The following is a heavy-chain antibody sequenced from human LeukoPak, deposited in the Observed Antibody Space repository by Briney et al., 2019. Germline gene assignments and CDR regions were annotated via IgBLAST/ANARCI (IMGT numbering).Heavy chain of an antibody. J-gene: IGHJ5*02. CDR3: AKDQYSYGLVDWFDP. CDR1: GFTFTSYW. V-gene: IGHV3-30*18. CDR2: ISYDGSNK. Sequence: SGGSLRLSCAASGFTFTSYWMHWVRQAPGKGLEWVAVISYDGSNKYYADSVKGRFTISRDNSKNTLYLQMNSLRAEDTAVYYCAKDQYSYGLVDWFDPWGQGTLVTVSS. D-gene: IGHD5-18*01.